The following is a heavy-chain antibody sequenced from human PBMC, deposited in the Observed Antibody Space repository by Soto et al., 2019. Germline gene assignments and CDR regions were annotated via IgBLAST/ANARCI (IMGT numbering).Heavy chain of an antibody. V-gene: IGHV3-30*18. D-gene: IGHD3-10*01. CDR2: ISYDGSNK. CDR1: GFTFSSYG. J-gene: IGHJ6*02. Sequence: PGGSLTLSCAASGFTFSSYGMHWVRQAPGKGLEWVAVISYDGSNKYYADSVKGRFTISRDNSKNTLYLQMNSLRAEDTAVYYCAKGRSYYGSGTHLLNRNYYGMDVWGQGTTVTVSS. CDR3: AKGRSYYGSGTHLLNRNYYGMDV.